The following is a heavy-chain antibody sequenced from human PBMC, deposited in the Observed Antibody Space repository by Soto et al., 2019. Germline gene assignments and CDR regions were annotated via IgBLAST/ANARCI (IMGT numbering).Heavy chain of an antibody. V-gene: IGHV1-46*01. Sequence: QVQLVQSGAEVKKPGASVKVSCKASGYTFTSYYMHWVRQAPGQGLEWMGIISTSGGSTSYAQKFQGRVTMTRDTSTSTVYMQLSSLRSEDTAVYHCARVNRPDSTGYYLFNGFDPWGQGTLVIVSS. D-gene: IGHD3-22*01. CDR3: ARVNRPDSTGYYLFNGFDP. J-gene: IGHJ5*02. CDR2: ISTSGGST. CDR1: GYTFTSYY.